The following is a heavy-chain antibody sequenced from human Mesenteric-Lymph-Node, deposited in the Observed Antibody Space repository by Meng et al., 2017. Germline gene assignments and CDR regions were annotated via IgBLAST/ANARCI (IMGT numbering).Heavy chain of an antibody. Sequence: SETLSLTCAVYGGSFSGYYWSWIRQPPGKGLEWIGEINHSGSTNYNPSLKSRVTISVDTSKNQFSLKLSSVTAADTAVYYCAGGYSYAGFDYWGQGTLVTGYS. CDR2: INHSGST. V-gene: IGHV4-34*01. J-gene: IGHJ4*02. CDR1: GGSFSGYY. D-gene: IGHD5-18*01. CDR3: AGGYSYAGFDY.